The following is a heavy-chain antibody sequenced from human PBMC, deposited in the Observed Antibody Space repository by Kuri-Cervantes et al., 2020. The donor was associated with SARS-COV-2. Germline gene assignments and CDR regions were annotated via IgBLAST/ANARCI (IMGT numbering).Heavy chain of an antibody. CDR2: IYYSGST. CDR3: ARHVAYYDILTAYCDAFDI. Sequence: ESLKISCTVSGASMSSSHYYWGWIRQPPGKGLEWIGYIYYSGSTNYNPSLKSRVTISVDTSKNQFSLKLSSVTAADTAVYYCARHVAYYDILTAYCDAFDIWGQGTMVTVSS. J-gene: IGHJ3*02. D-gene: IGHD3-9*01. V-gene: IGHV4-61*05. CDR1: GASMSSSHYY.